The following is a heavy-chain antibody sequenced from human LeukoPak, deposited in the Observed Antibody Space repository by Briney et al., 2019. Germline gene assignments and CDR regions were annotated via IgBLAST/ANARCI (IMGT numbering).Heavy chain of an antibody. Sequence: PSETLSLTCTLSGGTFTSSTYFWGWIRQPPGKGREGSGSISYSWATYYNPSLKIRVSMAVHTSKNKFSLKLSSVTAADTAVYFCARDGFYYHSYMDVWGEGTTVTVSS. CDR2: ISYSWAT. D-gene: IGHD1-14*01. J-gene: IGHJ6*03. V-gene: IGHV4-39*07. CDR3: ARDGFYYHSYMDV. CDR1: GGTFTSSTYF.